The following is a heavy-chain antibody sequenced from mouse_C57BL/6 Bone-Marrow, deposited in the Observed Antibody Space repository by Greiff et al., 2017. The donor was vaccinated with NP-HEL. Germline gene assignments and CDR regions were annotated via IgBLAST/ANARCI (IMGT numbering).Heavy chain of an antibody. CDR1: GFSFNTYA. J-gene: IGHJ3*01. Sequence: EVMLVESGGGLVQPKGSLKLSCAASGFSFNTYAMNWVRQAPGKGLEWVARIRSKSNNYATYYADSVKDRFTISRDDSESMLYLQMNNLKTEDTAMYYCVRQGRWFAYWGQGTLVTVSA. CDR2: IRSKSNNYAT. V-gene: IGHV10-1*01. D-gene: IGHD3-3*01. CDR3: VRQGRWFAY.